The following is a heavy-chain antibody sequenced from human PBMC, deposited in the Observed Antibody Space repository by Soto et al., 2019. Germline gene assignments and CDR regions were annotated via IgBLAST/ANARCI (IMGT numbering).Heavy chain of an antibody. CDR1: GGTFSSYT. Sequence: QVQLVQSGAEVKKPGSSVKVSCKASGGTFSSYTICWVQQPLGQGLEWKGRIIPVLGIANYAQKFQGRVMITGDKATSTAYMELSSLRSEDTAVYYCVTSSSSPPSLDYWGQGTLVTVSS. CDR2: IIPVLGIA. V-gene: IGHV1-69*02. J-gene: IGHJ4*02. CDR3: VTSSSSPPSLDY. D-gene: IGHD6-6*01.